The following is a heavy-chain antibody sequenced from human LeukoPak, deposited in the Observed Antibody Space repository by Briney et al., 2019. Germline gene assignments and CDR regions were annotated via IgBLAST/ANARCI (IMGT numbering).Heavy chain of an antibody. Sequence: ASVKVSCKVSGYTLTEFSMHWVRQAPGKGLEWMGGFDPEDGETIYAQKFQGRVTMTEDTSTDTAYMELSSLRSEDTAVYYCATRYCSSTSCYFIYWGQGTLVTVSS. CDR2: FDPEDGET. V-gene: IGHV1-24*01. CDR1: GYTLTEFS. CDR3: ATRYCSSTSCYFIY. D-gene: IGHD2-2*01. J-gene: IGHJ4*02.